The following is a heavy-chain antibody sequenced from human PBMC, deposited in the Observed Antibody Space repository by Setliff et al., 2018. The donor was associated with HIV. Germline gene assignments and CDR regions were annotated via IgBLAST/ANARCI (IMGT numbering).Heavy chain of an antibody. Sequence: PSETLSLTCAVYGGSFSDSYYNWIRQPLGKGLEWIGEISHTGRANYNSSLKSRVTMSVDTSTSQISLTLSSSTAADTAVYYCARDQRLPGVQPPYWYFDLWGRGTLVTVSS. V-gene: IGHV4-34*01. CDR1: GGSFSDSY. J-gene: IGHJ2*01. D-gene: IGHD7-27*01. CDR2: ISHTGRA. CDR3: ARDQRLPGVQPPYWYFDL.